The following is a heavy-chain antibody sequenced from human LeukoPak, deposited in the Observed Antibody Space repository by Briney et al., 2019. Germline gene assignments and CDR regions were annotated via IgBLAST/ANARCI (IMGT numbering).Heavy chain of an antibody. D-gene: IGHD3-10*01. CDR1: GVSISSYY. V-gene: IGHV4-59*08. J-gene: IGHJ5*02. CDR3: ARRVLMSSAGVPDTWLDP. Sequence: ASETLSLTCTVSGVSISSYYWNWIRQPPGKGLEWLGHISYSGSTIYNPSLNSRVTISLDTSKNQFSLNLNSVTAADTAVYYCARRVLMSSAGVPDTWLDPWGQGTLVTVSS. CDR2: ISYSGST.